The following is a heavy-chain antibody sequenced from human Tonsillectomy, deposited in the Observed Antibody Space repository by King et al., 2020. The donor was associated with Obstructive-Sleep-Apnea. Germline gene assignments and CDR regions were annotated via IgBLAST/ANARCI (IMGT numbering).Heavy chain of an antibody. Sequence: LQLVQSGTEVKKPGASVKVSCKVSGYTLTELSMHWVRQAPGKGLEWMGGFDPEDGETIYAQKFQGRVTMTEDTSTDTAYMELSSLRSEDTAVYYCATDQTYSSHRALHYWGQGTLVTVSS. D-gene: IGHD6-13*01. CDR2: FDPEDGET. V-gene: IGHV1-24*01. CDR1: GYTLTELS. J-gene: IGHJ4*02. CDR3: ATDQTYSSHRALHY.